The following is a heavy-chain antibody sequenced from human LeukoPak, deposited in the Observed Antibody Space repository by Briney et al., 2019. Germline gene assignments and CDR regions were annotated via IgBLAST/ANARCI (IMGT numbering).Heavy chain of an antibody. D-gene: IGHD3-10*01. CDR2: IYHSGST. V-gene: IGHV4-38-2*02. CDR1: GYAISSGYF. J-gene: IGHJ4*02. Sequence: SETLSLTCSVSGYAISSGYFWGWIRQPLGKGLEWIGTIYHSGSTYYNPSLKSRVTISVDTSKNQFSLKLSSVTAADTAVYYCARGTVVRGVIIRDFDYWGQGTLVTVSS. CDR3: ARGTVVRGVIIRDFDY.